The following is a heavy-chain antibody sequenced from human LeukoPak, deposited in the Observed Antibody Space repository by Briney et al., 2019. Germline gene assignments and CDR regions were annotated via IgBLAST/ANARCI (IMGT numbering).Heavy chain of an antibody. Sequence: SETLSLTCTVSGGSLSNYYWSWIRQPPGKGLEWIGHIHDSGSTTYNPSLKSRVTISVDTSKNQFSLKLSSVTAADTAVYYCARLNIIGSSPVHHFDYWGQGTLVTVSS. CDR3: ARLNIIGSSPVHHFDY. V-gene: IGHV4-59*01. CDR1: GGSLSNYY. D-gene: IGHD6-13*01. CDR2: IHDSGST. J-gene: IGHJ4*02.